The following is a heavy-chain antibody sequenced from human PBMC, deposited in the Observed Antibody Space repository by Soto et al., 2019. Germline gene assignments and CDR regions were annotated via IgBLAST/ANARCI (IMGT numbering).Heavy chain of an antibody. V-gene: IGHV4-31*03. Sequence: QVQLQESGPGLVKPSQTLSLTCTVSGGSISSGGYYWSWIRQHPGKGLEWIGYIYYSGSTYYNPSLKGRVTIAVDTSKNQFSLKLSSVTAADTAVYYCARGRMSAAAGFENFDYWGQGTLVTVSS. CDR2: IYYSGST. J-gene: IGHJ4*02. CDR1: GGSISSGGYY. D-gene: IGHD6-13*01. CDR3: ARGRMSAAAGFENFDY.